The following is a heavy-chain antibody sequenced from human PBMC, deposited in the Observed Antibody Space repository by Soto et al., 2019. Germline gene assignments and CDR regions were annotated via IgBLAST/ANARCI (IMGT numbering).Heavy chain of an antibody. V-gene: IGHV3-7*03. D-gene: IGHD6-25*01. CDR3: ARDQRGCGYYYYYYGMDV. J-gene: IGHJ6*02. CDR1: GFTFSSYW. Sequence: GGSLRLSCAASGFTFSSYWMSWVRQAPGKGLEWVANIKQDGSEKYYVDSVKGRFTISRDNAKNSLYLQMNSLRAEDTAVYYCARDQRGCGYYYYYYGMDVWGQGTTVTVSS. CDR2: IKQDGSEK.